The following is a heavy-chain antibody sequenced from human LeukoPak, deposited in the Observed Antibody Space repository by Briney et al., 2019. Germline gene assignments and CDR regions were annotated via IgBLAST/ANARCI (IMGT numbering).Heavy chain of an antibody. Sequence: TLSLTCTVSGGSISSSSYYWGWIRQPPGKALEWLARIDWDEDKYYSTSLKTRLTISKGTSKDQVVLTMTNMDPVDTATYYCALLRFFDWSLDYWGQGTLVTVSS. CDR1: GGSISSSSYY. D-gene: IGHD3-9*01. J-gene: IGHJ4*02. CDR3: ALLRFFDWSLDY. V-gene: IGHV2-70*11. CDR2: IDWDEDK.